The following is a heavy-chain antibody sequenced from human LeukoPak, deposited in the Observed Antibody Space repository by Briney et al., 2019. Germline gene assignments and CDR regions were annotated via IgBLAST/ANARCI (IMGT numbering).Heavy chain of an antibody. Sequence: GGSLRLSCAASGFTFSSYWMSWVRQAPGKGLEWVANIKQDGSEKYYVDSVKGRFTISRDNAKKTVFLQMNSLRAEDTGVYYCVRDAEIGPWGQGTLVTVSS. V-gene: IGHV3-7*01. CDR3: VRDAEIGP. CDR1: GFTFSSYW. J-gene: IGHJ5*02. CDR2: IKQDGSEK.